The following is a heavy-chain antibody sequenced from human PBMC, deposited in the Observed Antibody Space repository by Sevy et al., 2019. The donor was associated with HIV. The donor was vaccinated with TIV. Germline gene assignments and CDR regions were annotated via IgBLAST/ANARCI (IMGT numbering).Heavy chain of an antibody. CDR3: ASSALDCSSTSCYPSY. D-gene: IGHD2-2*01. J-gene: IGHJ4*02. Sequence: GGSLRLSCAASGFTFDDYTMHWVRQAPGKGLEWVSLISWDGVSTYYADSVKGPFTISRDNSKNSLYLQMNSLRTEDTALYYCASSALDCSSTSCYPSYWGQGTLVTVSS. V-gene: IGHV3-43*01. CDR2: ISWDGVST. CDR1: GFTFDDYT.